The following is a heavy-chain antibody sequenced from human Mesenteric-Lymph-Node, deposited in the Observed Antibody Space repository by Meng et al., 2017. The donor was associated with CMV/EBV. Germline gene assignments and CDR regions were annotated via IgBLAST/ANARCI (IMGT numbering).Heavy chain of an antibody. CDR3: ARVRGGKDIVVVPAARGGYYYYGMDV. D-gene: IGHD2-2*01. Sequence: SVKVSCKASGDTFSSYAISWVRQAPGQGLEWMGGIIPIFGTANYAQKFQGSVTITTDESTSTAYMELSSLRSEDTAVYYCARVRGGKDIVVVPAARGGYYYYGMDVWGQGTTVTVSS. V-gene: IGHV1-69*05. J-gene: IGHJ6*02. CDR2: IIPIFGTA. CDR1: GDTFSSYA.